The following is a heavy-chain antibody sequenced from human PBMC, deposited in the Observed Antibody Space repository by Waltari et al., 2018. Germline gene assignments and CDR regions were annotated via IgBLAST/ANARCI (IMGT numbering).Heavy chain of an antibody. CDR2: INHSGST. Sequence: QVQLQQWGAGLLKPSETLSLTCAVYGGSFSGYYWSWIRQPPGKGLEWIGEINHSGSTNYTPSLKRRVTISVYTSKNQFSLKLSSVTAADTAVYYCARDKYSYGFFAFDYWGQGTLVTVSS. D-gene: IGHD5-18*01. CDR3: ARDKYSYGFFAFDY. J-gene: IGHJ4*02. V-gene: IGHV4-34*01. CDR1: GGSFSGYY.